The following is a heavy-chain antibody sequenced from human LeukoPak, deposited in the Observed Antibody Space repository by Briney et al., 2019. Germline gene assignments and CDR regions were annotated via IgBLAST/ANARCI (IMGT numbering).Heavy chain of an antibody. CDR1: GGTFSSYA. V-gene: IGHV1-69*13. CDR3: ARTGLWFGEFPLDY. CDR2: IIPIFGTA. J-gene: IGHJ4*02. D-gene: IGHD3-10*01. Sequence: GASVKVSCKASGGTFSSYAISWVRQAPGQGLEWMGGIIPIFGTANYAQKFQGRVTITADESTSTAYMELSSLRSEDTAVYYCARTGLWFGEFPLDYWGQGTLVTVSS.